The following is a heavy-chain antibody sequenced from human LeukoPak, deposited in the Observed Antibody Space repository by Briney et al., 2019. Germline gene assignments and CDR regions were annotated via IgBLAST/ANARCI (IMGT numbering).Heavy chain of an antibody. V-gene: IGHV3-73*01. Sequence: GGSLRLSCAASAFTFSGSAMHWVRQASGKGLEWIGRIRSKADSYATAYAASVKGRFTISRDDSRNTAYLQMNSLKTEDTAVYYCTRPSHSYGTDAFDIWGQGTMVTVSS. CDR1: AFTFSGSA. J-gene: IGHJ3*02. D-gene: IGHD1-14*01. CDR2: IRSKADSYAT. CDR3: TRPSHSYGTDAFDI.